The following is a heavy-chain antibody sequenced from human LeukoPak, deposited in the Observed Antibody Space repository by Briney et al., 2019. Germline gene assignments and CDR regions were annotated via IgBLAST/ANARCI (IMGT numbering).Heavy chain of an antibody. CDR3: AKNHLTFTVTDYSSFDY. Sequence: GGSLRPSCAASGFTFSSYAMSWVRQAPGKGLEWVSAISGSGSSTYYADSVKGRFTISRDNSKNTLYLQMNSLRVEDTAVYYCAKNHLTFTVTDYSSFDYWGQGVLVTVSS. CDR1: GFTFSSYA. CDR2: ISGSGSST. D-gene: IGHD4-17*01. V-gene: IGHV3-23*01. J-gene: IGHJ4*02.